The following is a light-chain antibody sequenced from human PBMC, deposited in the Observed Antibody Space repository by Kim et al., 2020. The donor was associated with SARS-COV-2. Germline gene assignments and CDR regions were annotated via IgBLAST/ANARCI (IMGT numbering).Light chain of an antibody. CDR1: SGPVTNDHR. Sequence: QAVVTQEPSLSVSPGGTVTLTCGSSSGPVTNDHRLYWFQQKPGQAPKTLISDTANKQSWTPARFSGALLGGKAALILSGAQPEDEADYYCLLSYSGRRPVFGGGTQLTVL. V-gene: IGLV7-46*01. CDR3: LLSYSGRRPV. CDR2: DTA. J-gene: IGLJ7*01.